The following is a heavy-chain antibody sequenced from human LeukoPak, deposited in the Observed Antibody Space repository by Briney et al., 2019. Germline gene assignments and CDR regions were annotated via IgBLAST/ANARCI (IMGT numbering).Heavy chain of an antibody. CDR2: INPNSGGT. D-gene: IGHD3-10*01. J-gene: IGHJ5*02. Sequence: ASVKVSCKASGYTFTSYGISWVRQAPGQGLEWMGWINPNSGGTNYAQKFQGRVTMTRDTSISTVNMELSRLRSDDTAVYYCARGIVGYYGSGSYYWFDPWGQGTLVTVSS. V-gene: IGHV1-2*02. CDR3: ARGIVGYYGSGSYYWFDP. CDR1: GYTFTSYG.